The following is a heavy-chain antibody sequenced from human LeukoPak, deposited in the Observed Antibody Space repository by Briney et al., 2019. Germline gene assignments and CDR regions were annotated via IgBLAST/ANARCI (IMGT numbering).Heavy chain of an antibody. CDR2: ISSSSSTI. Sequence: GGSLRLSCAASGFTFSSDSMNWVRQAPGKGLEWVSYISSSSSTIYYADSVKGGFTISRDNAKNSLYLQMNSLRAEDTAVYYCARAVGCSSTSCYGAFDIWGQGTMVTVSS. D-gene: IGHD2-2*01. CDR1: GFTFSSDS. J-gene: IGHJ3*02. CDR3: ARAVGCSSTSCYGAFDI. V-gene: IGHV3-48*04.